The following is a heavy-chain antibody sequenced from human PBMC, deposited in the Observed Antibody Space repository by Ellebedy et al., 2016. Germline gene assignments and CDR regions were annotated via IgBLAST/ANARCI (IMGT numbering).Heavy chain of an antibody. Sequence: SETLSLTXTVSGGSISSYYWSWIRQPPGKGLEWIGYIYYSGSTNYNPSLKSRVTISVDTSKNQFSLKLSSVTAADTAVYYCARDPGSGDYSDPFDYWGQGTLVTVSS. V-gene: IGHV4-59*12. D-gene: IGHD3-3*01. CDR2: IYYSGST. CDR3: ARDPGSGDYSDPFDY. CDR1: GGSISSYY. J-gene: IGHJ4*02.